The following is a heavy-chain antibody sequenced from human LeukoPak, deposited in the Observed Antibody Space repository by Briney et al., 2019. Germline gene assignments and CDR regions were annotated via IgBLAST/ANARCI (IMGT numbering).Heavy chain of an antibody. CDR1: GYTFTSYA. Sequence: SVKVSCKASGYTFTSYAINWVRQATGQGLEWMGWMTPNSGNSGYARKFQGRVTITRNTSISTAYMELSSLRSEDTAVYYCARDKGYSGFYFQHWGQGTLVTVSS. CDR3: ARDKGYSGFYFQH. J-gene: IGHJ1*01. D-gene: IGHD3-22*01. V-gene: IGHV1-8*03. CDR2: MTPNSGNS.